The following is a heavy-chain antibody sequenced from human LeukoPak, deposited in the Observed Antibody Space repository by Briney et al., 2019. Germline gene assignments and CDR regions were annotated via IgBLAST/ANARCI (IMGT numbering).Heavy chain of an antibody. J-gene: IGHJ4*02. CDR3: ARLTSAAGRLYFVD. Sequence: TGGSLRLSCAASGFTVNSNYLSWVRQAPGKGLEWVSTLYNTGNTYYANSVKGRFSISRDNSKNTLFLQMNSLRAEDTAVYYCARLTSAAGRLYFVDWGPGTLVTVSS. CDR1: GFTVNSNY. D-gene: IGHD6-13*01. V-gene: IGHV3-53*01. CDR2: LYNTGNT.